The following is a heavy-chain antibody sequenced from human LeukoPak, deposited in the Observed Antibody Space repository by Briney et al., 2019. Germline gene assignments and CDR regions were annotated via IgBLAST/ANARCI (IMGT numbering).Heavy chain of an antibody. V-gene: IGHV3-20*04. CDR3: ARTGFGSGSYFLANDAFDI. CDR2: INWNGGST. Sequence: GGSLRLSCAASGFTFDDYGMSWVRQAPGKGLEWVSGINWNGGSTGYADSVKGRFTISRDNSKNTLYLQMNSLRAEDTAVYYCARTGFGSGSYFLANDAFDIWGQGTMVTVSS. D-gene: IGHD1-26*01. J-gene: IGHJ3*02. CDR1: GFTFDDYG.